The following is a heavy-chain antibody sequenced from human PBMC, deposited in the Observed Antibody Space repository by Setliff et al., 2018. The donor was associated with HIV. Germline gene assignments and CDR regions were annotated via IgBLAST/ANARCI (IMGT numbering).Heavy chain of an antibody. V-gene: IGHV3-49*04. CDR2: IRSKAYGGTT. CDR1: GFTVSSNY. D-gene: IGHD2-2*01. Sequence: PGGSLRLSCAASGFTVSSNYMSWVRQAPGKGLEWVGFIRSKAYGGTTEYAASVKGRFTISRDDSKSLAYLQMNSLKTEDTAVYYCTAMGVEVVSYYYGMDVWGQGTTVTVSS. J-gene: IGHJ6*02. CDR3: TAMGVEVVSYYYGMDV.